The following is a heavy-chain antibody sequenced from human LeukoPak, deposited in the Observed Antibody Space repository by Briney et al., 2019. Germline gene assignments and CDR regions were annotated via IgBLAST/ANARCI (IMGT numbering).Heavy chain of an antibody. J-gene: IGHJ4*02. Sequence: KSSETLSLTCTVSGGSISGYYWSWIRQPPGKGLEWIGYIYYSGSTNYNPSLKSRVTISVDTSKNQFSLKLSSVTAADTAVYYCARSRTYDYWGQGTLVTVSS. CDR3: ARSRTYDY. CDR1: GGSISGYY. V-gene: IGHV4-59*01. CDR2: IYYSGST. D-gene: IGHD1-1*01.